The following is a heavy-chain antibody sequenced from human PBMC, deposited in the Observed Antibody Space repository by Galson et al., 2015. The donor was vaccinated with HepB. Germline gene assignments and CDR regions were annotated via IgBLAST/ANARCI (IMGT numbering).Heavy chain of an antibody. CDR1: GYTFTSYA. V-gene: IGHV1-3*01. Sequence: SVKVSCKASGYTFTSYAMHWVRQAPGQRLEWMGWINAGNGNTKYSQKFQGRVTITRDTSASTAYMELSSLRSEDTAVYYCARVRPVRDFLFDYWVQGTLVTVSS. CDR3: ARVRPVRDFLFDY. CDR2: INAGNGNT. J-gene: IGHJ4*02. D-gene: IGHD3-10*01.